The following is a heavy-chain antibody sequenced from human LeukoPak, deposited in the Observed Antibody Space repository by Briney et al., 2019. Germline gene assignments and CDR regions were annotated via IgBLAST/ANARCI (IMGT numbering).Heavy chain of an antibody. CDR1: GFTFSDYY. J-gene: IGHJ4*02. V-gene: IGHV3-11*04. CDR2: ISSSGSTI. CDR3: AREACSGGSCYSSTFDY. D-gene: IGHD2-15*01. Sequence: PWGSLILSCAASGFTFSDYYMSWIRQAPGKGLEWVSYISSSGSTIYYADSVKGRFTISRDNAKNSLYLQVNSLRAEETAVYYCAREACSGGSCYSSTFDYWGQGTLVTVSS.